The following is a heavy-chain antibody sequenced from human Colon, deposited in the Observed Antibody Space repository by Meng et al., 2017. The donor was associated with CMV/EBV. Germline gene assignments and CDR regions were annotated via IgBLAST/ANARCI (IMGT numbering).Heavy chain of an antibody. Sequence: SETLSPTCTISSGSINTYYWSWVRQPPGKGLEWIGFVSSSGIASYNPSLKSRVTVSLDTSKMQFSLSLNSVTAADTAVYYCARYGKAFDVWGHGTLVTVSS. D-gene: IGHD1-1*01. J-gene: IGHJ3*01. CDR1: SGSINTYY. CDR3: ARYGKAFDV. V-gene: IGHV4-59*01. CDR2: VSSSGIA.